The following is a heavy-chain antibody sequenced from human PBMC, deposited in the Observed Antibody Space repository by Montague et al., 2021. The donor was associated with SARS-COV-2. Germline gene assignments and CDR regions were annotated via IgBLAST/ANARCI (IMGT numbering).Heavy chain of an antibody. V-gene: IGHV4-4*09. Sequence: SETLSLTCSVSGGSLRYSYWTWIRQAPERGLEWIGYIYHTGTTKYNPALQSRLTISVDTAKNRLFLSLTSVTAADTAVYYCARVSSTALRGVIKTSGYFALDVWGPGTTVRVSS. CDR1: GGSLRYSY. J-gene: IGHJ6*02. D-gene: IGHD3-10*01. CDR3: ARVSSTALRGVIKTSGYFALDV. CDR2: IYHTGTT.